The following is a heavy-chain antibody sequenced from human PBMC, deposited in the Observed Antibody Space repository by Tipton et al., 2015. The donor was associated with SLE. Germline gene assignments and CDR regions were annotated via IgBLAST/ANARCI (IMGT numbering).Heavy chain of an antibody. CDR3: TTDPRMVGARNYFDY. D-gene: IGHD1-26*01. CDR1: GFTFSYYE. CDR2: IKTKTDGGTI. V-gene: IGHV3-15*01. J-gene: IGHJ4*02. Sequence: GSLRLYCEASGFTFSYYEMNWVRQAPGKGLEWVGRIKTKTDGGTIDYAAPVKGRFSISRDESKNTLYLQMNSLKNEDTAVYYCTTDPRMVGARNYFDYWSQGTLVTVSS.